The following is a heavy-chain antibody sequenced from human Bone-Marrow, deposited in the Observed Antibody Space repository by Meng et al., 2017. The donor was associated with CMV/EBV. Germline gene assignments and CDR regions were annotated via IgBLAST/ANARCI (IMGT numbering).Heavy chain of an antibody. V-gene: IGHV3-74*01. Sequence: GESLKISCAASGFTFSSYWMHWVRQAPGKGLVWVSRINSDGSSTSYADSVKGRFTVSRDNAKNSLYLQMNSLRAEDTAVYYCARERGYCSSTSCIFDYWGQGTRVTVSS. CDR3: ARERGYCSSTSCIFDY. CDR2: INSDGSST. J-gene: IGHJ4*02. CDR1: GFTFSSYW. D-gene: IGHD2-2*01.